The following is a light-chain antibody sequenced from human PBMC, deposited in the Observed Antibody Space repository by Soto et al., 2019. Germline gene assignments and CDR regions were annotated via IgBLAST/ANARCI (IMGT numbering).Light chain of an antibody. V-gene: IGKV1-39*01. Sequence: DIQMTQSPSSLSASVGDRVTITCRASQSISSYLNWYQQKPGKAPKLLIYAASSLQSGAPSRFSVSGSGTDFTLTISSLQPEDFATYYCQQSYSTPTVTFGQGTRLEIK. J-gene: IGKJ5*01. CDR3: QQSYSTPTVT. CDR2: AAS. CDR1: QSISSY.